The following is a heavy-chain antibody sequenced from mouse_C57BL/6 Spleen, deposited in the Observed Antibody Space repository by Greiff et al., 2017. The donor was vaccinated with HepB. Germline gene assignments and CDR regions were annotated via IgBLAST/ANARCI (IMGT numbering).Heavy chain of an antibody. Sequence: VQLQQSGPELVKPGASVKISCKASGYTFTDYYMNWVKQSHGKSLEWIGDVNPNNGGTSYNQKFKGKATLTVDKSSSTAYMELRSLTSEDSAVYYCARSAYYGSSYRYWYFDVWGTGTTVTVSS. J-gene: IGHJ1*03. V-gene: IGHV1-26*01. CDR2: VNPNNGGT. CDR1: GYTFTDYY. D-gene: IGHD1-1*01. CDR3: ARSAYYGSSYRYWYFDV.